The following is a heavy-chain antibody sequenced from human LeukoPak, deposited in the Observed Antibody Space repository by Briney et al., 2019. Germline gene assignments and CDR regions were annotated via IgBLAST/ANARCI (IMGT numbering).Heavy chain of an antibody. CDR2: ISTSGTAI. J-gene: IGHJ6*03. V-gene: IGHV3-48*03. Sequence: GGSLRLSCTASEFTFSRYEMNWVRQAPGKGLEWISYISTSGTAIKSADSVTGRFTISRDNANNSLYLQMNSLRVESTGVYDCVRGMVRGHYYYMDVWGKGTTVTISS. CDR1: EFTFSRYE. CDR3: VRGMVRGHYYYMDV. D-gene: IGHD3-10*01.